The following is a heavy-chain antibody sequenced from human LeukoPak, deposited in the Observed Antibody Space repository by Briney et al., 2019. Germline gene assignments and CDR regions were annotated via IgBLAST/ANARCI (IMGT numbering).Heavy chain of an antibody. V-gene: IGHV1-18*04. CDR2: ISGYNGNT. CDR3: ARANMVPGVIIRNWFDP. CDR1: GYTFTSCG. Sequence: GASVTVSCKASGYTFTSCGISWVRQAPGQGLEWMGWISGYNGNTNYAQKLQGRVTMTTDTSTSTAYMELRSLRSDDTAVYYCARANMVPGVIIRNWFDPWGQGTLVTVSS. J-gene: IGHJ5*02. D-gene: IGHD3-10*01.